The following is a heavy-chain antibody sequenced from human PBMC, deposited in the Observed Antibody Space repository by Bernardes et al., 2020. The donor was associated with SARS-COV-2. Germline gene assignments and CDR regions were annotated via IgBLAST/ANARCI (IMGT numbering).Heavy chain of an antibody. J-gene: IGHJ4*02. CDR3: ATLGEFCSGGSCPRG. CDR1: GYSFTSYW. V-gene: IGHV5-10-1*01. CDR2: IDPSDSYT. Sequence: GGSLNISCKGSGYSFTSYWISWVRQMPGTGLEWMGRIDPSDSYTNYSPSFQGHVTISADKSISTAYLQWSSLKASDTAMYYCATLGEFCSGGSCPRGWGQGTLVTVSS. D-gene: IGHD2-15*01.